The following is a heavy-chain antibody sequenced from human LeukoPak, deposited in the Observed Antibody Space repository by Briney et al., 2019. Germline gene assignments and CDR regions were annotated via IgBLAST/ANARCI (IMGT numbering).Heavy chain of an antibody. V-gene: IGHV4-38-2*01. D-gene: IGHD2-2*01. CDR1: GYSMSSGYY. CDR3: ARNGTSSYFDY. J-gene: IGHJ4*02. Sequence: SETLSLTCAVSGYSMSSGYYWGWIRQAPGKGLEWIGSIYHSGSTHYNPSLKSRVTISVGTPKNQFSLKLSAVTAADTAVYYCARNGTSSYFDYWGQGTLVTVSS. CDR2: IYHSGST.